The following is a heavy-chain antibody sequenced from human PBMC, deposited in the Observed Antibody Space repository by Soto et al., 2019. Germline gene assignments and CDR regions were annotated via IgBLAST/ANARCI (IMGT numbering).Heavy chain of an antibody. V-gene: IGHV4-59*01. CDR2: IYYSGST. J-gene: IGHJ5*02. D-gene: IGHD1-26*01. CDR3: ARAASSFVSGSYLPRWFDP. Sequence: SETLSLTCTVSGGSISSYYWRWIRQPPGTGLEWSGYIYYSGSTNYNPSLKTRVTISVDTSKNQFSLKLSSVTAADTAVYYCARAASSFVSGSYLPRWFDPWGQGTLVTVSS. CDR1: GGSISSYY.